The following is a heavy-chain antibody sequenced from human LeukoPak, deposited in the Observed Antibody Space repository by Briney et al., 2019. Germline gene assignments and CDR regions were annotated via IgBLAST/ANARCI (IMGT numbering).Heavy chain of an antibody. CDR2: IYTSGST. Sequence: TSETLSLTCTVSGVSISSGSYYWSWIRQPAGKGLEWIGHIYTSGSTNYNPSLTSRVTISVDTSKNQFSLKLSSVTAADTAVYYCAREVRQQLGSSTLYYYYYMDVWGKGTTVTVSS. D-gene: IGHD6-13*01. J-gene: IGHJ6*03. CDR3: AREVRQQLGSSTLYYYYYMDV. CDR1: GVSISSGSYY. V-gene: IGHV4-61*09.